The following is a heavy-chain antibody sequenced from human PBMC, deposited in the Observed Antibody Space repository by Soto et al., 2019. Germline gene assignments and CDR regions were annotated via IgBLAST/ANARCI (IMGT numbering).Heavy chain of an antibody. D-gene: IGHD5-18*01. CDR2: VNSDGSIT. J-gene: IGHJ4*02. CDR3: TRDQRYSSSV. V-gene: IGHV3-74*01. CDR1: GFDFTNSW. Sequence: GESLKISCAASGFDFTNSWMHWVRQPPGKGLVWVSHVNSDGSITTYADSVKGRFTISRDNAKNTVYLQMNSLRVEDTAVYYCTRDQRYSSSVWGQGTLVTVSS.